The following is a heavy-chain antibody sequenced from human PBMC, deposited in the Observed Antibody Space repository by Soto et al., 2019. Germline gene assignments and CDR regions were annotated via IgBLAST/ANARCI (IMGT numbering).Heavy chain of an antibody. CDR3: ARGGDGYRYGVDLDY. CDR2: IIPIFTAA. V-gene: IGHV1-69*12. Sequence: QVQLVQSGPEVRKPGSSVKISCKASGGTFNTYAINWVRQAPGQGLEWMGGIIPIFTAANHAQKFQGRVKISADVSTNTVYMELTNLRSEDAAFNFGARGGDGYRYGVDLDYWGQGTLVTVSS. J-gene: IGHJ4*02. CDR1: GGTFNTYA. D-gene: IGHD5-18*01.